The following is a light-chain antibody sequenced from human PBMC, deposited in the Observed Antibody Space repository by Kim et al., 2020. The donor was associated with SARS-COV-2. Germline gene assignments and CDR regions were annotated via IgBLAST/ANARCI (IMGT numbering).Light chain of an antibody. CDR2: DKN. CDR1: SLRNLY. V-gene: IGLV3-19*01. J-gene: IGLJ2*01. Sequence: VISTCQGDSLRNLYTCWIQHKPGQAPVLVIYDKNHVKNNRPPGVPDRFSGSTSGNTASLTITEAQAEDEADYYCCSRDTSGNLLVFGGGTKLTVL. CDR3: CSRDTSGNLLV.